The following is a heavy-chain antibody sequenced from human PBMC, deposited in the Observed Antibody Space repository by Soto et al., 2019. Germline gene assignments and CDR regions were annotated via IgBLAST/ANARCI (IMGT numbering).Heavy chain of an antibody. J-gene: IGHJ3*02. CDR1: SGSISSSNW. CDR2: IYHSGST. Sequence: QVQLQESGPGLVKPSGTLSLTCAVSSGSISSSNWWSWVRQPPGKGLEWIGEIYHSGSTNYNPSLKRRVTISGDKSKNQFSLKLSSVTAADTAVYYCAREASYCSGGSCTVAFDIWGQGTMVTVSS. V-gene: IGHV4-4*02. CDR3: AREASYCSGGSCTVAFDI. D-gene: IGHD2-15*01.